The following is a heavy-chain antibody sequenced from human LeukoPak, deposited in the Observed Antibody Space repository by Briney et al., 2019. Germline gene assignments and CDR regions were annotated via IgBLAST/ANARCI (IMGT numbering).Heavy chain of an antibody. CDR1: GFDFSSNW. CDR3: AKDHYWSIDY. CDR2: IKGDGIST. V-gene: IGHV3-74*01. Sequence: GGSLRLSCAASGFDFSSNWMHWVRHAPGQGLVWVSRIKGDGISTNYADSVKSRFTISRDIAKNTLYLQMNSLRAEDTGVYYCAKDHYWSIDYWGRGTLVTVSS. J-gene: IGHJ4*02. D-gene: IGHD3-3*01.